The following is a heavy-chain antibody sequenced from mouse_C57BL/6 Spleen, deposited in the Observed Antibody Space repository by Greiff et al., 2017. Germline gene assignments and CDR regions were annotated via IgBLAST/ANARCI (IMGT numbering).Heavy chain of an antibody. V-gene: IGHV3-6*01. Sequence: DVQLQESGPGLVKPSQSLSLTCSVTGYSITSGYYWNWIRQFPGNKLEWMGYISYDGSNNYNPSLKNRISITRDTSQNQFFLKLNSVTTEDTATYYCARRDVWGTGTTVTVSS. J-gene: IGHJ1*03. CDR3: ARRDV. CDR1: GYSITSGYY. CDR2: ISYDGSN.